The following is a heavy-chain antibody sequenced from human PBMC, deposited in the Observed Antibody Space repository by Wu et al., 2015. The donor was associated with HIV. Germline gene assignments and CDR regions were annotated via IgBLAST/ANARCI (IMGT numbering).Heavy chain of an antibody. Sequence: QVQLVQSGAEVEKPGASVKVSCKASGYTFTSYDINWVRQATGQGLEWMGWMNPNSGNTGYAQKFQGRVTMTRNTSISTAYMELSSLRSEDTAVYYCARGRYYGSGTPASWFDPWGQGTLVTVSS. V-gene: IGHV1-8*01. CDR3: ARGRYYGSGTPASWFDP. CDR2: MNPNSGNT. J-gene: IGHJ5*02. CDR1: GYTFTSYD. D-gene: IGHD3-10*01.